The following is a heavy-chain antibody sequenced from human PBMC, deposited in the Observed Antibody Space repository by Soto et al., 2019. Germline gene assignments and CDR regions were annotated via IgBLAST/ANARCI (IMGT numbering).Heavy chain of an antibody. Sequence: GASVKVSCKASGGTFSSYAISWVRQAPGQGLEWMGGIIPNSGGTNYAQKFQGWVTMTRDTSISTAYMELSRLRSDDTAVYYCAAGVVPGAFDIWGQGTMVTVSS. CDR1: GGTFSSYA. J-gene: IGHJ3*02. V-gene: IGHV1-2*04. CDR2: IIPNSGGT. D-gene: IGHD2-2*01. CDR3: AAGVVPGAFDI.